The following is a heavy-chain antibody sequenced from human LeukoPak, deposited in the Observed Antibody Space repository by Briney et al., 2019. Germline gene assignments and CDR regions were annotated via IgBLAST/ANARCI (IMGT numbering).Heavy chain of an antibody. Sequence: SETLSLTCIVSGGSISSSSFYWGCIRQSPGKGLEWIGSIYYRGNTYYNPSLKTRITMSVDTSKNQFSLKLSSVTAADMAIYYCAREIGYCSGGSCHSLDAFDIWGRGTVVTVSS. D-gene: IGHD2-15*01. CDR2: IYYRGNT. CDR1: GGSISSSSFY. V-gene: IGHV4-39*07. CDR3: AREIGYCSGGSCHSLDAFDI. J-gene: IGHJ3*02.